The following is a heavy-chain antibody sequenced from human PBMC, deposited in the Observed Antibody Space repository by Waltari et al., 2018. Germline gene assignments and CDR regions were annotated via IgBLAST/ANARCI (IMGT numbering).Heavy chain of an antibody. CDR1: GLTFSSYG. CDR2: IWYDGSNK. J-gene: IGHJ6*03. CDR3: ATSSDNYYYYMDV. D-gene: IGHD6-13*01. Sequence: QVQLVESGGGVVQPGRSLRLSCAASGLTFSSYGMPWVRKAPGKGLEWVAVIWYDGSNKYYADSVKGRFTISRDNSKNTLYLQMNSLRAEDTAMYYCATSSDNYYYYMDVWGKGTTVTVSS. V-gene: IGHV3-33*08.